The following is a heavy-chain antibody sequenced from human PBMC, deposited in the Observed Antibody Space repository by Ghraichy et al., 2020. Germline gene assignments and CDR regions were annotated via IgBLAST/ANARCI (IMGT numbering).Heavy chain of an antibody. Sequence: GGSLRLSCAASGFTFDGYAMHWVRQAPGKGLEWVSGISWNSGSIGYSDSVKGRFTISRDNAKNSLYLQMNSLRAEDTALFYCAKDIGDENEGFGELPPSKGYYYYGMDVWGQGTTVTVSS. J-gene: IGHJ6*02. D-gene: IGHD3-10*01. CDR1: GFTFDGYA. CDR3: AKDIGDENEGFGELPPSKGYYYYGMDV. CDR2: ISWNSGSI. V-gene: IGHV3-9*01.